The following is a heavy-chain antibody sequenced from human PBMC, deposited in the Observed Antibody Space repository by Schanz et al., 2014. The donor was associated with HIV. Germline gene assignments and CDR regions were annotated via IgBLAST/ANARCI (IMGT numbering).Heavy chain of an antibody. CDR3: ARDGTELGYNWFDP. J-gene: IGHJ5*02. CDR2: INPNSGAT. CDR1: GHIFTGYL. V-gene: IGHV1-2*02. Sequence: QVPLVQSGAEVKNPGASVKVSCTPYGHIFTGYLIHWVRQAPGQGLEWMGWINPNSGATDSAQKFQGRVTMTRDTSISTAFMELRSLRSDDTAVYYCARDGTELGYNWFDPWGQGTLVTVSS. D-gene: IGHD7-27*01.